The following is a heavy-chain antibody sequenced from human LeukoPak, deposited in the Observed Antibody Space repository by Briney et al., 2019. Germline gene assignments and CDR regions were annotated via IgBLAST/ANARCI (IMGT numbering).Heavy chain of an antibody. J-gene: IGHJ4*02. D-gene: IGHD5-12*01. CDR2: ISDDGTKK. V-gene: IGHV3-30-3*01. CDR3: AKGGAYDALNY. CDR1: GFIFSTEA. Sequence: ERSLRLSCAASGFIFSTEAMHWVRQAPGKGLEWVALISDDGTKKYYADSVKGRFTISRDNSKDTLYLQMNSLRAEDTVVYYCAKGGAYDALNYWGQGTLVTVSS.